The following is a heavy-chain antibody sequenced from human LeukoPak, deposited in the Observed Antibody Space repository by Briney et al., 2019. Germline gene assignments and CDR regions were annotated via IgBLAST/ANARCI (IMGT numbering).Heavy chain of an antibody. Sequence: ASVKVSCKASGYTFTDYYIHWVRQAPGQGPEWMGWINPNSGGTNYAQRFQDRVTMTRDTSISTAYIDLSRLRSDDTAVYYCARALYDSSGYYFDYWGQGTLVTVSS. D-gene: IGHD3-22*01. CDR3: ARALYDSSGYYFDY. J-gene: IGHJ4*02. V-gene: IGHV1-2*02. CDR2: INPNSGGT. CDR1: GYTFTDYY.